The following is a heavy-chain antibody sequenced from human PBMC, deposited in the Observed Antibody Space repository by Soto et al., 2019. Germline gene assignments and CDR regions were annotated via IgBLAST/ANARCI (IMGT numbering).Heavy chain of an antibody. CDR1: GFTFSSYG. V-gene: IGHV3-30*19. CDR3: PISIEVAPSDAAFDI. CDR2: ISYDGSNK. J-gene: IGHJ3*02. D-gene: IGHD3-22*01. Sequence: SYKASGFTFSSYGMHWVRQAPGKGLEGVAVISYDGSNKYYADSVKGRFTISRDNSKNTLYLQMNSLRAEDTAVYYCPISIEVAPSDAAFDIWGPGPMVTV.